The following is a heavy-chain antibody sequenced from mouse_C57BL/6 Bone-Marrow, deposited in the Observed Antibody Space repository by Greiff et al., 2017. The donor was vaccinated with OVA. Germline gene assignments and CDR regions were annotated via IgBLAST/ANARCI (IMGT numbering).Heavy chain of an antibody. CDR2: ISSGGSYT. V-gene: IGHV5-6*01. CDR3: ARRPYDYVDY. CDR1: GFTFSSYG. Sequence: EVQVVESGGDLVKPGGSLKLSCAASGFTFSSYGMSWVRQTPDKRLEWVATISSGGSYTYYPDSVKGRFNISRDNAKNTLYLQMSRLKSEDTSMYYCARRPYDYVDYWGQGTTLTVSS. J-gene: IGHJ2*01. D-gene: IGHD2-3*01.